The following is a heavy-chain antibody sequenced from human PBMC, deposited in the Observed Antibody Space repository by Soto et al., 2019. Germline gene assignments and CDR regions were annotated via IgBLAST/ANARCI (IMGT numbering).Heavy chain of an antibody. CDR3: ARQLVPAGNYYYYGMDV. V-gene: IGHV3-23*01. CDR2: IGGGDGTT. D-gene: IGHD2-2*01. J-gene: IGHJ6*02. CDR1: GFTFTNFA. Sequence: VQLLESGGDLVQPGGSLRLSCAASGFTFTNFAMSWVRQAPGKGLEWVSTIGGGDGTTYYADSVKGRFTISRDNSNNALYLQMNSLRAEDTAVYYCARQLVPAGNYYYYGMDVWGQGTTVTVSS.